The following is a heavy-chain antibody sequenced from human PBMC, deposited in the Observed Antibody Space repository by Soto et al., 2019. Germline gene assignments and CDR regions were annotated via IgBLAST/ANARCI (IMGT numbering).Heavy chain of an antibody. D-gene: IGHD4-17*01. CDR3: VSQRTTVPTQPYFDY. CDR2: VYYRGRS. Sequence: AETLSLTCTVSGFSFTNSSYYWGWIRQSPGKGQERIGSVYYRGRSYSKASVKSRVTISVDTSKNRLYLSLNSVTASDTAVYFCVSQRTTVPTQPYFDYWGPGTLVTVSS. J-gene: IGHJ4*02. CDR1: GFSFTNSSYY. V-gene: IGHV4-39*01.